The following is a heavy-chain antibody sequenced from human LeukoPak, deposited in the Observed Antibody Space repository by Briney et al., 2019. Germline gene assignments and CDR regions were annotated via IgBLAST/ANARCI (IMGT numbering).Heavy chain of an antibody. J-gene: IGHJ4*02. CDR2: ISGNGGAT. Sequence: GGSLRLSCAASGFTFGSYWMTWVRQAPGKGLESVSAISGNGGATYYASSVKGRFTISRDNSKNTLYLQMGSLRAEDMAVYYCAREPTGTFDFWGQGTLVTVSS. V-gene: IGHV3-64*01. D-gene: IGHD3-10*01. CDR1: GFTFGSYW. CDR3: AREPTGTFDF.